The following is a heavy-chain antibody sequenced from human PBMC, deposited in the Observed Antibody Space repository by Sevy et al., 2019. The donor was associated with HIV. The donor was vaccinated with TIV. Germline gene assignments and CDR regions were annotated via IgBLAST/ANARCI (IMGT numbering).Heavy chain of an antibody. CDR2: IRYDGSNK. CDR3: AKDYGTLLRFREVMTKYGMDV. J-gene: IGHJ6*02. CDR1: GFTFSSYG. D-gene: IGHD3-10*01. Sequence: GGSLRLSCAASGFTFSSYGMHWVRQAPGKGLEWVAFIRYDGSNKYYADSVKGRFTISRDNSKNTLYLQMNSLRAEDTAVYYCAKDYGTLLRFREVMTKYGMDVWGQGTTVTVSS. V-gene: IGHV3-30*02.